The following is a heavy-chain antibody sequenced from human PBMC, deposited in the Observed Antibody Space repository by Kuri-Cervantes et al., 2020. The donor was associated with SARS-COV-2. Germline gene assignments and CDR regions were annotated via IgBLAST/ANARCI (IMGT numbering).Heavy chain of an antibody. Sequence: GESLKISCAASGFTFSDYYMSWIRQAPGKGLEWVSYISSSGSTIYYADSVKGRFTISRDNAKNSLYLQMNSLRAEDTAVYYCAKVVSYRYYYMDVWGKGTTVTVSS. J-gene: IGHJ6*03. D-gene: IGHD1-26*01. CDR1: GFTFSDYY. V-gene: IGHV3-11*04. CDR3: AKVVSYRYYYMDV. CDR2: ISSSGSTI.